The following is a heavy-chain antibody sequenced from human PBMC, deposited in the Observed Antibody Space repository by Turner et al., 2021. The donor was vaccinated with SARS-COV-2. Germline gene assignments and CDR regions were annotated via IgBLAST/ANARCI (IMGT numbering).Heavy chain of an antibody. Sequence: EVQLVESGGGLVQPGGSLKLSCAASGFTFSGSAMHWVRQASGKGLEWVGRIRSKANSYATAYAASVKGRFTISRDDSKNTAYLQMNSLKTEDTAVYYCTTPPVAGLVVIDDDYYYGVDVWGQGTTVTVSS. V-gene: IGHV3-73*01. D-gene: IGHD3-22*01. CDR1: GFTFSGSA. CDR2: IRSKANSYAT. CDR3: TTPPVAGLVVIDDDYYYGVDV. J-gene: IGHJ6*02.